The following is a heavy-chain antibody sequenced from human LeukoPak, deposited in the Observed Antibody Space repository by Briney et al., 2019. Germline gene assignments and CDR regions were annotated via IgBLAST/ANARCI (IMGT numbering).Heavy chain of an antibody. V-gene: IGHV3-66*01. CDR2: INNRGNT. CDR1: EFNVSNSY. Sequence: GGSLRLSCAASEFNVSNSYMGWVRPAPGKGLEWVSIINNRGNTNHADSVKGRFAISRSKSKNSLFLQMNSLRAEDTAVYYCASAYCCGSGNYDYWGHGTLVTVSS. J-gene: IGHJ4*01. D-gene: IGHD3-10*01. CDR3: ASAYCCGSGNYDY.